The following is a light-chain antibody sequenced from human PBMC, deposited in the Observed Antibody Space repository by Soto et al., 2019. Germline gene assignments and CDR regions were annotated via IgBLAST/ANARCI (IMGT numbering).Light chain of an antibody. J-gene: IGKJ1*01. CDR2: GAS. CDR1: RSVTNNY. CDR3: HQYGSSPPT. V-gene: IGKV3-20*01. Sequence: EIVLTQSPGTLSLSPGERATLSCRASRSVTNNYVAWYRRKPGQAPRLLIYGASSRATDIPGRFSGTGSGTDFSLTITRLEPEDFAVYYCHQYGSSPPTFGQGTKVEI.